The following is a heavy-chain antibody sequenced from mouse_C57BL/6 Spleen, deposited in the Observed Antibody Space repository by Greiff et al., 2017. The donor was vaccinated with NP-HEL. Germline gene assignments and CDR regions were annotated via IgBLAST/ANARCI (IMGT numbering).Heavy chain of an antibody. V-gene: IGHV3-6*01. Sequence: EVKLMESGPGLVKPSQSLSLTCSVTGYSITSGYYWNWIRQFPGNKLEWMGYISYDGSNNYNPSLKNRISITRDTSKNQFFLKLNSVTTEDTATYYCAREDRGGDYAMDYWGQGTSVTVSS. CDR3: AREDRGGDYAMDY. D-gene: IGHD3-1*01. CDR2: ISYDGSN. CDR1: GYSITSGYY. J-gene: IGHJ4*01.